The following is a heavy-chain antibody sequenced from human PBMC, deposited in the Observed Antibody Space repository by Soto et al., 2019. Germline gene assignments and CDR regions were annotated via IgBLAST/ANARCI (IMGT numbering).Heavy chain of an antibody. V-gene: IGHV4-39*01. Sequence: QLQLQESGPGLVKPSETLSLTCTVSGGSISSSSYYWGWIRQPPGKGLEWIGSIYYSGSTYYNPSLKSRVTISVDTSKNQFSLKLSSVTAADTAVYYCATSKYRNGMDVWGQGTTVTVSS. J-gene: IGHJ6*02. D-gene: IGHD4-4*01. CDR1: GGSISSSSYY. CDR3: ATSKYRNGMDV. CDR2: IYYSGST.